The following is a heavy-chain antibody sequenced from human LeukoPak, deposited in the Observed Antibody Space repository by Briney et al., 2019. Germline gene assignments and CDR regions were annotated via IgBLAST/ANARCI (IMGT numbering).Heavy chain of an antibody. J-gene: IGHJ4*02. CDR2: IYHSGST. CDR3: ARERSGYSLFDY. Sequence: PSETLSLTCTVSGGSISSSSYYWGWIRQPPGKGRVWIGSIYHSGSTYSNPSLKSRVTISVDTSKNQFSLKLSSVTAADTAVYYCARERSGYSLFDYWGQGTLVTVSS. CDR1: GGSISSSSYY. V-gene: IGHV4-39*07. D-gene: IGHD3-22*01.